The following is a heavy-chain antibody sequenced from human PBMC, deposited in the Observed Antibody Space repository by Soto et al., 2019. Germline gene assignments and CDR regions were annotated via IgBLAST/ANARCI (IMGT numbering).Heavy chain of an antibody. CDR1: GGGFSSYA. Sequence: QVQLVQSGAEVKKPGSSVKVSCKTSGGGFSSYAITWVRQAPGQGLEWMGGIVPMLGTTNYAQKFQGRVTISADGFASTAYLELSSLTSEDTPVYFWARADWGGDCCAYYYYGVGVGGQGTTVTVSS. V-gene: IGHV1-69*11. D-gene: IGHD2-21*02. CDR3: ARADWGGDCCAYYYYGVGV. CDR2: IVPMLGTT. J-gene: IGHJ6*02.